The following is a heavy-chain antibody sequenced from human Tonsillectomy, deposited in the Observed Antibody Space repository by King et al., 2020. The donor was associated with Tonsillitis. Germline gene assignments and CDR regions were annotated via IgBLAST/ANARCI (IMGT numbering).Heavy chain of an antibody. Sequence: VQLVESGGGLGQPGESLRLSCAASGFTFSSYEMNWVRQAPGKGLEWVSCITRSGDFTYYADSVKGRFTISRDNDKNSVYLQMNSLGAEDTAVYCCARGGDYGGFIWGQGTLVTVSS. CDR3: ARGGDYGGFI. D-gene: IGHD4-23*01. CDR1: GFTFSSYE. V-gene: IGHV3-48*03. CDR2: ITRSGDFT. J-gene: IGHJ4*02.